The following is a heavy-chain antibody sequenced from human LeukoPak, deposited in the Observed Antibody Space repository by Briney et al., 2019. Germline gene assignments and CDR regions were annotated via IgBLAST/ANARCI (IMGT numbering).Heavy chain of an antibody. CDR3: ARIEEQLGTTLYYYYYMHV. CDR2: IRYDGSNK. Sequence: GGSLRLSCAASGFTFSSYGMHWVRQAPGKGMEWVAFIRYDGSNKYYADSVKGRFTISRDNAKTSLYLQTNSLTAEDTAVYYCARIEEQLGTTLYYYYYMHVWGKGTTVTVPS. V-gene: IGHV3-30*02. CDR1: GFTFSSYG. J-gene: IGHJ6*03. D-gene: IGHD6-13*01.